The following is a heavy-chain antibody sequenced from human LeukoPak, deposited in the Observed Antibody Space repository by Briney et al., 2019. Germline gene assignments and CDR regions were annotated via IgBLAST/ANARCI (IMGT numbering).Heavy chain of an antibody. CDR1: GFTFYNYW. Sequence: PGGSLRLSCAAPGFTFYNYWMSWVRQAPGKGLEWVACIKGDGSERYHVDSVKGRFTISRDNAKKSLYLEMSSLRAEDTAVYYCARDGSFWSGFHAFDLWGQGTVVTVSS. V-gene: IGHV3-7*01. J-gene: IGHJ3*01. CDR2: IKGDGSER. CDR3: ARDGSFWSGFHAFDL. D-gene: IGHD3-3*01.